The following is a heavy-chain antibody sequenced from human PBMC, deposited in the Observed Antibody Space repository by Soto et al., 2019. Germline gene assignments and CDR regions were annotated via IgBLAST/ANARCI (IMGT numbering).Heavy chain of an antibody. CDR3: VRDSGAKLSSS. Sequence: RASVNVSCKASGGTFSSYRINWVRQAPGQGLEWVGGIVPIYRTADYAQKFQGRVTITADESARTSYMELRSLKSQDTAVYYCVRDSGAKLSSSWGQGTLVTVSS. D-gene: IGHD6-13*01. V-gene: IGHV1-69*13. J-gene: IGHJ4*02. CDR1: GGTFSSYR. CDR2: IVPIYRTA.